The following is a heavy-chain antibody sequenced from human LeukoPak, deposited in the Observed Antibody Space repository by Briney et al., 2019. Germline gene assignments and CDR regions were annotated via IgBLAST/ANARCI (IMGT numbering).Heavy chain of an antibody. CDR3: ARAIKVGGFYPTAYCDY. V-gene: IGHV3-11*04. Sequence: GGSLRLSCAASGFTFSDYYMSWIRQAPGKGLEWVSYISRNSSTIYYADSVKGRFTISRDNAKNSLYLQMNSLRAEDTAVYYCARAIKVGGFYPTAYCDYWGQGTLVTVSS. CDR2: ISRNSSTI. D-gene: IGHD4-11*01. CDR1: GFTFSDYY. J-gene: IGHJ4*02.